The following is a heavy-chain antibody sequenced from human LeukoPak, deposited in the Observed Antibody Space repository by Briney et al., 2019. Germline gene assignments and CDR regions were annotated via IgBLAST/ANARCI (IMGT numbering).Heavy chain of an antibody. J-gene: IGHJ4*02. CDR1: GFTFSSYG. D-gene: IGHD1-26*01. Sequence: GGSLRLSCAASGFTFSSYGMHWVRQAPGKGLEWVAAISYDGSNKYYADSVKGRFTISRDNSKNTLYLQMNSLRAEDTAVYYCAKGRSPGGSYFDYWGQGTLVTVSS. CDR2: ISYDGSNK. V-gene: IGHV3-30*18. CDR3: AKGRSPGGSYFDY.